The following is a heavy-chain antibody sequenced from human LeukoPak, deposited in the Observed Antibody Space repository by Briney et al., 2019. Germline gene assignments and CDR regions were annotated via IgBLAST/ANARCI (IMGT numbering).Heavy chain of an antibody. V-gene: IGHV4-30-2*01. Sequence: SETLSLTCTVSGVSLSSGGYYWSWIRQPPGKGLEWIGYIYHSGSTYYNPSLKSRVTMSLDRSKNQFSLSLSSVTAADTAVYYCARQFENYGEVDYWGRGTLVTVSS. D-gene: IGHD4-17*01. CDR2: IYHSGST. CDR1: GVSLSSGGYY. J-gene: IGHJ4*02. CDR3: ARQFENYGEVDY.